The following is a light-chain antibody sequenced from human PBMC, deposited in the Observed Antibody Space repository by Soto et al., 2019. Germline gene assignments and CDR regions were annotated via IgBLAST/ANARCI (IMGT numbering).Light chain of an antibody. CDR2: DAS. J-gene: IGKJ4*01. CDR1: QSVRTF. V-gene: IGKV3-11*01. CDR3: QQRSTWPPALS. Sequence: EIVLTQSPATLSLSPEERATLSCRASQSVRTFLAWYQLKPGQAPRLLIYDASKRATGIPDRFSGSGSGTDFTLTISSLEPEDFAVYYCQQRSTWPPALSFGGGTKVEI.